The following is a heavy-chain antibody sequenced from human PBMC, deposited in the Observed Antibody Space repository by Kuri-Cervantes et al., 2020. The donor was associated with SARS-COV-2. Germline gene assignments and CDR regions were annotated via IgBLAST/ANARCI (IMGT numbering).Heavy chain of an antibody. CDR1: GGTFSSYA. Sequence: SVKVSCKASGGTFSSYAISWVRQAPGQGLEWMGRIIPIFGTANYAQKFQGRVTITADKSTSTVYMELSSLRSEDTAVYYCARDLIAARPEVFDPWGQGTLVTVSS. CDR3: ARDLIAARPEVFDP. D-gene: IGHD6-6*01. CDR2: IIPIFGTA. V-gene: IGHV1-69*06. J-gene: IGHJ5*02.